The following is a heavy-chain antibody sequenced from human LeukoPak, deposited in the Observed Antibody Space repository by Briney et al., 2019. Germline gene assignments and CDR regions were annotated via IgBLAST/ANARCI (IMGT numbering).Heavy chain of an antibody. CDR1: GFTFSSYS. D-gene: IGHD3-10*01. Sequence: GGSLRLSCAASGFTFSSYSMNWVRQAPGKGLEWVSSISSSGSYIYYADSVKGRFTISRDNSKNTLYLQMNSLRAEDTAVYYCAKVTYGSGTYGAFDSWGQGTLVTVSS. CDR2: ISSSGSYI. V-gene: IGHV3-21*04. J-gene: IGHJ4*02. CDR3: AKVTYGSGTYGAFDS.